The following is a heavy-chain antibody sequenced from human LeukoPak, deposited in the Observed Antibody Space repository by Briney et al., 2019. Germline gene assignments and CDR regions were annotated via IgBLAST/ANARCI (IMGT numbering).Heavy chain of an antibody. J-gene: IGHJ4*02. CDR1: GFTFSSYS. Sequence: GGSLRLSCAASGFTFSSYSMNWVRQAPGKGLEWVSSISSSSSYIYYADSVKGRFTISRDNAKNSLYLQMNSLRAEDTAVYYCARDLDSSGWHYYFDYWGQGTLVPVSS. D-gene: IGHD6-19*01. CDR3: ARDLDSSGWHYYFDY. CDR2: ISSSSSYI. V-gene: IGHV3-21*01.